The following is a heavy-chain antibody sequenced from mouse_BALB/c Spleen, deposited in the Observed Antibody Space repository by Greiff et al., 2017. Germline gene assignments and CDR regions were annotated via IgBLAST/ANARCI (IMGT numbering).Heavy chain of an antibody. CDR2: IRNKANGYTT. V-gene: IGHV7-3*02. J-gene: IGHJ3*01. Sequence: DVMLVESGGGLVQPGGSLRLSCATSGFTFTDYYMSWVRQPPGTALEWLGFIRNKANGYTTEYSASVKGRFTISRDNSQSILYLQMNTLRAEDSATYYCARDRFAYWGQGTLVTVSA. CDR1: GFTFTDYY. CDR3: ARDRFAY.